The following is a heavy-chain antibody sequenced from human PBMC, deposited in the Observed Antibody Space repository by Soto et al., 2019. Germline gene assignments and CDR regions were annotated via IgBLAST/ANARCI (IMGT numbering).Heavy chain of an antibody. CDR2: ISAYNGNT. V-gene: IGHV1-18*01. CDR3: AREGYCISTSCRHYDYYGMDV. D-gene: IGHD2-2*01. Sequence: QVQLVQSGAEVKKPGASVKVSCKASGYTFTSYGISWVRQAPGQGLEWMGWISAYNGNTNYAQKLQGRVTMTTDTTTSTTYRELRSLRSDATAVYYCAREGYCISTSCRHYDYYGMDVWGQGTTVTVSS. J-gene: IGHJ6*02. CDR1: GYTFTSYG.